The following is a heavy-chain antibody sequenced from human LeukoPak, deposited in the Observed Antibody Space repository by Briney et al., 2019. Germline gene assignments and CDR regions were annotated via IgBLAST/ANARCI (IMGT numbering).Heavy chain of an antibody. V-gene: IGHV1-18*01. D-gene: IGHD3-16*01. J-gene: IGHJ4*02. CDR3: ARGGGSGYANFDY. CDR1: GYTFTSYG. Sequence: ASVKVSCKASGYTFTSYGISLVRQAPGQGLEWMGWISAYNGNTNYSQKLQGKVTITTDTSTSPTYMELRSLRSEDTAVYYCARGGGSGYANFDYWGQGTLVTVSS. CDR2: ISAYNGNT.